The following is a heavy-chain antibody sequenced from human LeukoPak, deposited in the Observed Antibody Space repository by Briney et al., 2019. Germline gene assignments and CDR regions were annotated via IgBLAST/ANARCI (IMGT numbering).Heavy chain of an antibody. J-gene: IGHJ4*02. V-gene: IGHV4-34*01. D-gene: IGHD3-22*01. Sequence: SETLSLTCAVYGGSFSGYYWSWIRQPPGKGLEWIGEINHSGSTNYNPSLKSRVTISVDTSKNQFSQKLSSVTAADTAVYYCARGSGNYYDSSGYSRFDYWGQGTLVTVSS. CDR3: ARGSGNYYDSSGYSRFDY. CDR1: GGSFSGYY. CDR2: INHSGST.